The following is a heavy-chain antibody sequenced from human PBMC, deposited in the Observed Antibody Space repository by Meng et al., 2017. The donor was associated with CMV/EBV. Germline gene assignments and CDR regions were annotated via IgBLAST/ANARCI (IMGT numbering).Heavy chain of an antibody. Sequence: GSLRLSCAVYGGSFSGYYWSWIRQPPGKGLEWIGEINHSGSTNYNPSLKSRVTISVDTSKNQFSLKLSSVTAADTAVYYCAGFLEWLVDENAFDIWGQGTMVTVSS. CDR3: AGFLEWLVDENAFDI. D-gene: IGHD3-3*01. J-gene: IGHJ3*02. CDR1: GGSFSGYY. CDR2: INHSGST. V-gene: IGHV4-34*01.